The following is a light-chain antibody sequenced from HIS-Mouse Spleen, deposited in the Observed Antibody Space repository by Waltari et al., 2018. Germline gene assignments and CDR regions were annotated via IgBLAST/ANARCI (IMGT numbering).Light chain of an antibody. CDR2: DDS. CDR1: NLGSKS. CDR3: QVWDSSSDHVV. J-gene: IGLJ2*01. Sequence: SYVLTQPPSVSVAPGPTARITCGGNNLGSKSVHWYQQKPGQAPLLVVYDDSDRPSGIPERFSDSNSGNTATLTISRVEAGDEADYYCQVWDSSSDHVVFGGGTKLTVL. V-gene: IGLV3-21*02.